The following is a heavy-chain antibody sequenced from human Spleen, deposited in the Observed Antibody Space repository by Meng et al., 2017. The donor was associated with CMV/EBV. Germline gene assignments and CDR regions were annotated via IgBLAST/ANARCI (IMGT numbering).Heavy chain of an antibody. J-gene: IGHJ4*02. CDR1: GGSISSSSYY. CDR2: IYYSGNT. Sequence: VSGGSISSSSYYWVWIRQPPGKGLEWIGSIYYSGNTYYNPSLKSRLTISVDTSKNQFSLKLSSVTAADTAIYYCARDSIAARNFDYWGQGTLVTVSS. D-gene: IGHD6-6*01. V-gene: IGHV4-39*07. CDR3: ARDSIAARNFDY.